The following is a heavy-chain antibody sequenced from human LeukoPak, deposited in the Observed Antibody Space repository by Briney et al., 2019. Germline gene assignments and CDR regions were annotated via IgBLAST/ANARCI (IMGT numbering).Heavy chain of an antibody. D-gene: IGHD1-7*01. V-gene: IGHV3-11*01. CDR3: AGYYWNYGVVY. Sequence: PGGSLRLSCAASGFTFSDHYMSWIRQAPGKGLEWISYISRSGDTIDYADSVKGRFTISRDNAKNSLYLQMNSLRADDTAVYYCAGYYWNYGVVYWGQGTLDTVSS. CDR2: ISRSGDTI. J-gene: IGHJ4*02. CDR1: GFTFSDHY.